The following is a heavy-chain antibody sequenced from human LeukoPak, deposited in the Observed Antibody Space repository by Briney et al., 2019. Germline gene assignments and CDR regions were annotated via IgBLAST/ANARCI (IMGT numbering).Heavy chain of an antibody. CDR3: ARLTSGSYYQIVDY. J-gene: IGHJ4*02. Sequence: GGSLGLSCAASGFTFSSYPMNWVRQAPGKGLEWVSSISSSSSYIYYADSVKGRFTISRDNAKNSLYLQMNSLRAEDTAVYYCARLTSGSYYQIVDYWGQGTLVTVSS. CDR2: ISSSSSYI. D-gene: IGHD1-26*01. V-gene: IGHV3-21*01. CDR1: GFTFSSYP.